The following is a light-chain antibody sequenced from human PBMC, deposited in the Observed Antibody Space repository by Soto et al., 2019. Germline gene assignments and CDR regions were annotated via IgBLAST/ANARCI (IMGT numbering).Light chain of an antibody. CDR1: QSVSSNY. V-gene: IGKV3-20*01. J-gene: IGKJ1*01. Sequence: EIVLTQSPGTLSLSPGERATLSCRASQSVSSNYLAWYQQKPGQAPRLLIYGASSRATGIPDRFSGSGSGTDFTLTISRLEPEDFAVYYCQQYNNWPRTFGQGTKV. CDR3: QQYNNWPRT. CDR2: GAS.